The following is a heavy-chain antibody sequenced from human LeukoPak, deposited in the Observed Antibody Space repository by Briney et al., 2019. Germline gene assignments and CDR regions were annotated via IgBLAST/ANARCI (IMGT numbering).Heavy chain of an antibody. CDR3: ARRSMVTTPYYYYGMDV. V-gene: IGHV3-33*01. Sequence: GRSLRLSCAASGFTFSSYGMHRVRQAPGKGLEWVAVIWYDGSNKYYADSVKGRFTISRDNSKNTLYLQMYSLRAEDTAVYYCARRSMVTTPYYYYGMDVWGKGTTVTVCS. CDR1: GFTFSSYG. CDR2: IWYDGSNK. D-gene: IGHD4-17*01. J-gene: IGHJ6*04.